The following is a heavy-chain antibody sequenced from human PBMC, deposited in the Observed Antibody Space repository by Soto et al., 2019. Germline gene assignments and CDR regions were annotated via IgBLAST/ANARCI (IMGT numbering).Heavy chain of an antibody. V-gene: IGHV4-4*02. CDR1: GDPISSSKW. CDR2: IDQNGIT. CDR3: ARLNRDYYYYGMDV. J-gene: IGHJ6*02. Sequence: SEPLSLTRAFSGDPISSSKWWTWVRQTKGKCLEWIGKIDQNGITNYNPSLESRVTILKDNSKNQLSLKLTSVTAVDSAVYYCARLNRDYYYYGMDVWGQGATV.